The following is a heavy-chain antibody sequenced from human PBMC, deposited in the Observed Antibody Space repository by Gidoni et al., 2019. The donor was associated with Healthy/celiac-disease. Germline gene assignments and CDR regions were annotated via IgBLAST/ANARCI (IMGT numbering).Heavy chain of an antibody. D-gene: IGHD1-26*01. CDR1: GGSISSYY. J-gene: IGHJ4*02. CDR2: IYYSGST. CDR3: ARAGADYFEGRLIKYYFDY. V-gene: IGHV4-59*01. Sequence: QVQLQESGPGLVKPSATLSLTCTVSGGSISSYYWSWIRQPPGKGLEWIGYIYYSGSTNYNPSLKSRVTISVDTSKNQFSLKLSSVTAADTAVYYCARAGADYFEGRLIKYYFDYWGQGTLVTVSS.